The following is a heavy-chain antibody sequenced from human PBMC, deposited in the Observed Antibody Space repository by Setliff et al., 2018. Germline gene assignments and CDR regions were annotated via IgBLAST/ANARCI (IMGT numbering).Heavy chain of an antibody. D-gene: IGHD5-12*01. CDR1: GASISSGYYL. J-gene: IGHJ3*02. CDR2: IHHSGTT. CDR3: AREVGEVVPTSGTFDI. V-gene: IGHV4-31*03. Sequence: PSETLSLTCNVSGASISSGYYLWSWIRQHPGKGLEWIGYIHHSGTTYYNPSLESRVAISLDTSENQFSLKVTSVSAVDTAVYYCAREVGEVVPTSGTFDIWGQGTMVTVSS.